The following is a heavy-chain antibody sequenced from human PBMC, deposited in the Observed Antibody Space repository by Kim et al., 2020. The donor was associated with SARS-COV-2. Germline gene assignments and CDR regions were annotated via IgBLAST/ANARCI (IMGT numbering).Heavy chain of an antibody. CDR1: GFTFSNAW. D-gene: IGHD4-17*01. CDR2: IKSKTDGGTT. CDR3: TTGLYGDYYDNDY. V-gene: IGHV3-15*01. Sequence: GGSLRLSCAASGFTFSNAWMSWVRQAPGKGLEWVGRIKSKTDGGTTDYAAPVKGRFTISRDDSKNTLYLQMNSLKTEDTAVYYCTTGLYGDYYDNDYWGQGTLVTVSS. J-gene: IGHJ4*02.